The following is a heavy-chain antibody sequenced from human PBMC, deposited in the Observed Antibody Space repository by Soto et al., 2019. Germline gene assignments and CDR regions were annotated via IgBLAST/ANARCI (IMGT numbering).Heavy chain of an antibody. V-gene: IGHV3-21*01. CDR1: GFTFSSYS. D-gene: IGHD1-26*01. J-gene: IGHJ6*02. Sequence: GGSLRLSCAASGFTFSSYSMNWVRQAPGKGLEWVSSISSSSSYIYYADSVKGRFTISRDNAKNSLYLQMNSLRAEDTAVYYCARDSGIVGATNPYYYYGMDVWAKGPRSPSP. CDR3: ARDSGIVGATNPYYYYGMDV. CDR2: ISSSSSYI.